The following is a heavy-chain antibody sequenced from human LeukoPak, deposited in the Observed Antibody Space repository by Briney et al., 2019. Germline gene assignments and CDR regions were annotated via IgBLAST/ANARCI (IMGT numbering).Heavy chain of an antibody. J-gene: IGHJ5*02. CDR2: ISGGSGYT. CDR3: AKGGINWFDP. CDR1: GFTFSDYY. D-gene: IGHD1-14*01. Sequence: GGSLRLSCAASGFTFSDYYMTWIRQAPGKGLEWVSYISGGSGYTYYADSVKGRFTISRDNSKNTLYLQMNSLRAEDTTVYYCAKGGINWFDPWGQGTLVTVSS. V-gene: IGHV3-11*05.